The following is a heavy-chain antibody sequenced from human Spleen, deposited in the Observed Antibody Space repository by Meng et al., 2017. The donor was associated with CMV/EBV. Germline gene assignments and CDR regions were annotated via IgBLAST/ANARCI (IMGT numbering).Heavy chain of an antibody. Sequence: ASVNGSCKASEYTFTAYYMHWVRQAPGQGLEWMGWINPTSGATNIAQKFQGRVTMTRDTSMSTAYMELSRLRSDDTAVYYYARISSRGCYTSCYFDYWGQGTLVTVSS. J-gene: IGHJ4*02. V-gene: IGHV1-2*02. D-gene: IGHD3-3*01. CDR3: ARISSRGCYTSCYFDY. CDR2: INPTSGAT. CDR1: EYTFTAYY.